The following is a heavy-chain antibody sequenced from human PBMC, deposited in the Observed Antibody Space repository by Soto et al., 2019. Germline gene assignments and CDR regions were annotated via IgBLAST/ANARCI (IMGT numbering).Heavy chain of an antibody. D-gene: IGHD3-22*01. CDR3: AKDDSSGYYYSFDY. CDR1: GFTFDDYA. J-gene: IGHJ4*02. CDR2: ISWNSGSI. Sequence: EVQLVESGGGLVQPGRSLRLSCAASGFTFDDYAMHWVRQAPGKGLEWVSGISWNSGSIGYADSVKGRFTISRDNAKNSLYLQMNSLRAEDTALYYCAKDDSSGYYYSFDYWGQGTLVTVSS. V-gene: IGHV3-9*01.